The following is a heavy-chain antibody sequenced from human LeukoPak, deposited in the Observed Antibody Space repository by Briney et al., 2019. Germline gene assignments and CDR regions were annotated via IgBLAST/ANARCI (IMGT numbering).Heavy chain of an antibody. CDR3: ARGLALYGSGSYYNGY. CDR1: GYTFTSYD. Sequence: ASVKVSCKASGYTFTSYDINWARQATGQGLEWMGWMNPNSGNTGYAQKFQGRVTMTRNTSISTAYMELSSLRSEDTAVYYCARGLALYGSGSYYNGYWGQGTLVTVSS. D-gene: IGHD3-10*01. V-gene: IGHV1-8*01. CDR2: MNPNSGNT. J-gene: IGHJ4*02.